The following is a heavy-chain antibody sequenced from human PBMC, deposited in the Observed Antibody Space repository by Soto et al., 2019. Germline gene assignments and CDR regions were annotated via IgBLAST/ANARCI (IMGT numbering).Heavy chain of an antibody. CDR1: GGSISSYY. D-gene: IGHD1-26*01. Sequence: SETLSLTCTVSGGSISSYYWSWIRQPPGKGLEWIGYIYHSGSINYNPSLKSRVTISVDTSKNQFSLKLSSVTAADTAVYYCARQATGYYYYMDVWGKGTTVTVSS. CDR2: IYHSGSI. J-gene: IGHJ6*03. CDR3: ARQATGYYYYMDV. V-gene: IGHV4-59*08.